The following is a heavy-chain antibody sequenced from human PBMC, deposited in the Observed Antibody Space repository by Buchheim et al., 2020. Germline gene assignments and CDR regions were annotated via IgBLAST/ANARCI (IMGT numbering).Heavy chain of an antibody. D-gene: IGHD3-16*01. CDR1: GFTLSSYG. CDR2: ISYDGSNK. J-gene: IGHJ4*02. V-gene: IGHV3-30*18. Sequence: QVQLVESGGGVVQPGRSLRLSCAASGFTLSSYGMHWVRQAPGKGLEWVAVISYDGSNKYYADSVKGRFTISRGHNTNTLYLQMNSLRAEDTAVYYCAKDFAAGGNYWGQGTL. CDR3: AKDFAAGGNY.